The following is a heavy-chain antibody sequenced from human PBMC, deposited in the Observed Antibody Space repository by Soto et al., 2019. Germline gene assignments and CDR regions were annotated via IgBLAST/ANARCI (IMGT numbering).Heavy chain of an antibody. CDR1: GFTFTDCA. CDR3: AREKFGADFDY. J-gene: IGHJ4*02. D-gene: IGHD2-15*01. V-gene: IGHV3-33*01. Sequence: QVQLVESGGGVVQPGKSLRLSCAASGFTFTDCALHWVRQAPGKGLEWLAMIWCDGTNIFYADSVKGRFIISRDSSKNTVYLQMSSLRAEDTAVYYCAREKFGADFDYWGQGTLVTVSS. CDR2: IWCDGTNI.